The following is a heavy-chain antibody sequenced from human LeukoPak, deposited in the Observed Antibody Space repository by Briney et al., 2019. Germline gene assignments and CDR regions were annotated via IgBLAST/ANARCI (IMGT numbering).Heavy chain of an antibody. D-gene: IGHD6-13*01. Sequence: GGSLRLSCAASGFTFSSYSMNWVRQAPGKGLEWVSSISSSSSFIYYADSVKGRFTISRDNAENSLYLQMNSLRAEDTAVYYCARTQPAGFDYWGQGTLVTVSS. J-gene: IGHJ4*02. CDR1: GFTFSSYS. V-gene: IGHV3-21*01. CDR2: ISSSSSFI. CDR3: ARTQPAGFDY.